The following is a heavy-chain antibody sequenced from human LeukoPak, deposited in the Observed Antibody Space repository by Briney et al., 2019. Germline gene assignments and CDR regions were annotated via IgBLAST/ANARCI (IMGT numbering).Heavy chain of an antibody. Sequence: SVKVSCKASGGTFSSYAISWVRQAPGQGLEWMGGIIPIFGTANYAQKLQGRVTITADESTSTAYMELSSLRSEDTAVYYCARDRDDSSGYYSYYGMDVWGQGTTVTVSS. D-gene: IGHD3-22*01. CDR2: IIPIFGTA. CDR1: GGTFSSYA. J-gene: IGHJ6*02. V-gene: IGHV1-69*13. CDR3: ARDRDDSSGYYSYYGMDV.